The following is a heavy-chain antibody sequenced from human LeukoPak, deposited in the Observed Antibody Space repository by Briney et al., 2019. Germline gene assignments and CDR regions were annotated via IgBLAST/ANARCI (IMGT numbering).Heavy chain of an antibody. V-gene: IGHV1-46*01. CDR1: GYIFTNYN. D-gene: IGHD6-6*01. Sequence: ASVTVSCKASGYIFTNYNLHWVRLAPGQGLEWMGIISPSGGGTTYAQKFQGRVTMTGDTSTSTVYMELSSLRSEDTAVYYCGRSSPSNSFDYWGQGTLVTVSS. CDR3: GRSSPSNSFDY. J-gene: IGHJ4*02. CDR2: ISPSGGGT.